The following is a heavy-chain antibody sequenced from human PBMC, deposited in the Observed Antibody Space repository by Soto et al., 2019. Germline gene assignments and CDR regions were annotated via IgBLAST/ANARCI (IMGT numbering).Heavy chain of an antibody. CDR2: TNYSATS. CDR1: GSSFSGGGYY. V-gene: IGHV4-61*08. J-gene: IGHJ4*02. D-gene: IGHD3-3*01. CDR3: ARARVDYDFWSGFYKPYYFDY. Sequence: SETLSLTCCVSGSSFSGGGYYWSWIRQPPGRELQWIGYTNYSATSIYNPALKSRVTMSVDTSKNRFSLNLDSVTAADTAVYYCARARVDYDFWSGFYKPYYFDYWGQGTLVTVS.